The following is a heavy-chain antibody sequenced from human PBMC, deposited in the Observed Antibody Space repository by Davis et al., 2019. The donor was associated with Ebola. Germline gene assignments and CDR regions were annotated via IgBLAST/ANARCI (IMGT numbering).Heavy chain of an antibody. V-gene: IGHV3-64D*06. CDR1: GFTFSSYA. CDR3: ATGGVGATPHYSDYFDY. Sequence: GESLKISCSASGFTFSSYAMHWVRQAPGKGLEYVSAISSNGGSTYYADSVKGRFTISRDNSKNTLYLKMSSLRAEDTAVYYCATGGVGATPHYSDYFDYWGQGTLVTVSS. D-gene: IGHD1-26*01. J-gene: IGHJ4*02. CDR2: ISSNGGST.